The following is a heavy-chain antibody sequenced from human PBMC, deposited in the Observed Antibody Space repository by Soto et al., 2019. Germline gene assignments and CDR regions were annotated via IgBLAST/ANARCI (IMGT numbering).Heavy chain of an antibody. D-gene: IGHD1-26*01. V-gene: IGHV3-30-3*01. CDR1: GFPFSSYA. Sequence: SLRLSCAASGFPFSSYAMHWVRQAPGTGLAWGAVISYDGSNKYYADSVKGRFTISRDNSKNTLYLQMNSLRAEDTAVYYCARDVESGSSQYYYYYYGMDVWGQGTTVTVSS. CDR2: ISYDGSNK. CDR3: ARDVESGSSQYYYYYYGMDV. J-gene: IGHJ6*02.